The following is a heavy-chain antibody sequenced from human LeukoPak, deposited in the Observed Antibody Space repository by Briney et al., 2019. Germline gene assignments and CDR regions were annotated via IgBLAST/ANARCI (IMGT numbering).Heavy chain of an antibody. CDR3: ARHSEVVVAATPLDY. CDR2: IKQDGSEK. Sequence: GGSLRLSCAASGFTFSSYWMSWVRQAPGKGLEWVANIKQDGSEKYYVDSVKGRFTISRDNAKNSLYLQMNSLRAEDTAVYYCARHSEVVVAATPLDYWGQGTLVTVSS. D-gene: IGHD2-15*01. V-gene: IGHV3-7*01. CDR1: GFTFSSYW. J-gene: IGHJ4*02.